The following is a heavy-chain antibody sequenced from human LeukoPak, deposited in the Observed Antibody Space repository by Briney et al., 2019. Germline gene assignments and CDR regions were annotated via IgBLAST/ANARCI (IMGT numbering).Heavy chain of an antibody. Sequence: ASVKVSCKTSGYTFTSYYMHWVRQAPGQGLEWMGIINPSGGSTSYAQKFQGRVTMTRDTSTSTVYMELSSLRSEDTAVYYCARDSVSGLFDYWGQGTLVTVSS. J-gene: IGHJ4*02. D-gene: IGHD3-22*01. CDR2: INPSGGST. CDR1: GYTFTSYY. CDR3: ARDSVSGLFDY. V-gene: IGHV1-46*01.